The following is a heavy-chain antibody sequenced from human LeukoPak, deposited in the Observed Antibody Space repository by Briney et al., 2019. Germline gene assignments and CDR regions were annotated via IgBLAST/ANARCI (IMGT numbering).Heavy chain of an antibody. D-gene: IGHD2-2*01. J-gene: IGHJ4*02. CDR2: INPNSGGT. CDR3: AREGCSSTSCLYYFDY. CDR1: GYTFTGYY. V-gene: IGHV1-2*02. Sequence: ASVKVSCKASGYTFTGYYMHWVRQAPGQGLEWMGWINPNSGGTNYAQKFQGRVTMTRDTSISTAYMELSRLRSDDTAVYYCAREGCSSTSCLYYFDYWGQGTLVTVSS.